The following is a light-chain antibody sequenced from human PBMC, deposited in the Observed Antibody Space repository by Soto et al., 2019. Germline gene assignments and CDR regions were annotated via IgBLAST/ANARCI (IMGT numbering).Light chain of an antibody. V-gene: IGLV3-21*04. J-gene: IGLJ2*01. CDR3: QVWDSSSFLYVV. CDR1: NIGSKT. CDR2: YDS. Sequence: SYELTQPPSVSVAPGKTATITCGGSNIGSKTVHWYQQKPGQAPVLVIYYDSDRPSGIPERFSGSNSGNTATLTISRVEAGDEADYYCQVWDSSSFLYVVFGGGTKLTVL.